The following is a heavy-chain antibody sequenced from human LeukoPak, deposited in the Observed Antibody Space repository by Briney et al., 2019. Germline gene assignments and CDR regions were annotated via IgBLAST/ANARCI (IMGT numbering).Heavy chain of an antibody. D-gene: IGHD3-10*01. CDR3: ARWFYYGSGRRQFDY. J-gene: IGHJ4*02. CDR1: GGSISSGDYY. V-gene: IGHV4-30-4*01. CDR2: IYYSGTT. Sequence: SETLSLTCNVSGGSISSGDYYWNWIRQPPGKGLEWIGYIYYSGTTSYNPSLKSRVTISMDTSKNQFSLNLSSVTAADTAVYYCARWFYYGSGRRQFDYWGQGTLVTVSS.